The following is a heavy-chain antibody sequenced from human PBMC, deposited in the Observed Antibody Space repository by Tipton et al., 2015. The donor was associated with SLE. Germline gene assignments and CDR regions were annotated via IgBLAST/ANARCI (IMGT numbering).Heavy chain of an antibody. D-gene: IGHD6-6*01. Sequence: TLSLTCTVSDGSISSYYWSWIRQPAGKGLEWIGRIYISGSTNYNPSLKRRVTISVDTSKNQFSLKLTSVTAADTAVYYCARGDASSKWLDPWGQGILVTVSS. CDR2: IYISGST. V-gene: IGHV4-4*07. CDR3: ARGDASSKWLDP. CDR1: DGSISSYY. J-gene: IGHJ5*02.